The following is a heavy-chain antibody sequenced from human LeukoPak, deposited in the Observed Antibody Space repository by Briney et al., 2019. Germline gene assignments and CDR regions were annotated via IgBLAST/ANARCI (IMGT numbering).Heavy chain of an antibody. V-gene: IGHV3-20*04. CDR3: ARGDGGSYLAQAFDI. Sequence: GGSLRLSCAASGFTFDDYGMSWVRQAPGKGLEWVSGINWNGGSTGYADSVKGRFTISRGNAKNSLYLQMNSLRAEDTALYYCARGDGGSYLAQAFDIWGQGTMVTVSS. CDR1: GFTFDDYG. J-gene: IGHJ3*02. D-gene: IGHD1-26*01. CDR2: INWNGGST.